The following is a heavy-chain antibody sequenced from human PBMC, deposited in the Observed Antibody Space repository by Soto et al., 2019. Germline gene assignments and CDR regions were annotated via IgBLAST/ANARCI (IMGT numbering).Heavy chain of an antibody. CDR1: GFTFSSYS. CDR2: ISSSSSYI. CDR3: ATSPPKYYYDSSGNLDY. J-gene: IGHJ4*02. D-gene: IGHD3-22*01. Sequence: GGSLRLSCAASGFTFSSYSMNWVRQAPGKGLEWVSSISSSSSYIYYADSVKGRFTISRDNAKNSLYLQMNSLRAEDTAVYYCATSPPKYYYDSSGNLDYWGQGTLVTSPQ. V-gene: IGHV3-21*01.